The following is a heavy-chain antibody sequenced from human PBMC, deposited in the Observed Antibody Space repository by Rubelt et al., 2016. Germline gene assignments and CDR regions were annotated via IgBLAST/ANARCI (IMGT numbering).Heavy chain of an antibody. V-gene: IGHV4-39*07. Sequence: QLQLQESGPGLVKPSETLSLTCTVSGGSISSSSYYWGWIRQPPGKGLEWIGSLYYSGSTYYNPSLKSRVTISVDTSKNQFSLKLSSVTAADTAVYYCATLGDFWCGMTWPWGQGTLVTVSS. CDR2: LYYSGST. CDR1: GGSISSSSYY. D-gene: IGHD3-3*01. CDR3: ATLGDFWCGMTWP. J-gene: IGHJ5*02.